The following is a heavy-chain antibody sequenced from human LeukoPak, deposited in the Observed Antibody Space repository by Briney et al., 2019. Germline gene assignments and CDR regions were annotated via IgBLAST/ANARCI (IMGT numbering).Heavy chain of an antibody. Sequence: GGSLRLSCAASGFTFSSYGMHWVRQAPGKGLEWVAVISYDGSNKYYADSVKGRFTISRDNSKNTLYLQMNSLRAEDTAVYYCAREIWSSMIVVVITSPDYWGQGTLVTVSS. CDR2: ISYDGSNK. D-gene: IGHD3-22*01. CDR3: AREIWSSMIVVVITSPDY. V-gene: IGHV3-30*03. CDR1: GFTFSSYG. J-gene: IGHJ4*02.